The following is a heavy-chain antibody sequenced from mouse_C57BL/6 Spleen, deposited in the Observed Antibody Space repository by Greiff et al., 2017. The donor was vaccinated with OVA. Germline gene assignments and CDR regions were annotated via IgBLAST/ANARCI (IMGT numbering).Heavy chain of an antibody. V-gene: IGHV1-64*01. CDR1: GYTFTSYW. CDR2: IHPNSGST. J-gene: IGHJ1*03. D-gene: IGHD1-1*01. Sequence: QVQLKQPGAELVKPGASVKLSCKASGYTFTSYWMHWVKQRPGQGLEWIGMIHPNSGSTNYNEKFKSKATLTVDKSSSTAYMQLSSLTSEDSAVYYCAPTVVEGAGYFDVWGTGTTVTVSS. CDR3: APTVVEGAGYFDV.